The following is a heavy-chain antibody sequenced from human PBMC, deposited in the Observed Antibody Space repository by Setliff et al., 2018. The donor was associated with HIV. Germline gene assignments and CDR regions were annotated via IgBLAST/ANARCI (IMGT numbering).Heavy chain of an antibody. D-gene: IGHD2-21*02. V-gene: IGHV4-59*01. J-gene: IGHJ4*02. CDR2: VHHSGST. CDR1: DGSMNNYY. CDR3: ARAPGVTPFDH. Sequence: SETLSLTCTVSDGSMNNYYWSWIRQPPGKGLEWIGFVHHSGSTKYNPSLQSRLSMSVDPSKNEFSLRLSSVTAADTAVYYCARAPGVTPFDHWGPGTLVTVSS.